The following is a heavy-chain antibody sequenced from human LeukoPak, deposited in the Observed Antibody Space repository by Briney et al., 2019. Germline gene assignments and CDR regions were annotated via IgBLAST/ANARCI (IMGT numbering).Heavy chain of an antibody. D-gene: IGHD2-2*01. CDR2: ISSSSSYI. CDR3: ARISRSTSPIGAFDI. J-gene: IGHJ3*02. CDR1: GFTFSSYS. V-gene: IGHV3-21*01. Sequence: GGSLRLSCAASGFTFSSYSMNWVRQAPGKGLEWVSSISSSSSYIYYADSVKGRFTISRDNAKNSLYLQMNSLRAEDTAVYYCARISRSTSPIGAFDIWGQGTMVIVSS.